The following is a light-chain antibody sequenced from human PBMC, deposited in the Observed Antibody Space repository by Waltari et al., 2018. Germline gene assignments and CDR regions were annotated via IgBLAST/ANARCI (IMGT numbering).Light chain of an antibody. CDR3: QQYNSYSIT. CDR2: KAS. CDR1: PSISNW. J-gene: IGKJ5*01. Sequence: DIQMTQSPSTLSASVGDRVTITCRASPSISNWLAWYQQKPGKAPKLLIYKASNLESGVPSRFSGSGSGTEFILTINSLQPDDFATYYCQQYNSYSITFGQGTRLEIK. V-gene: IGKV1-5*03.